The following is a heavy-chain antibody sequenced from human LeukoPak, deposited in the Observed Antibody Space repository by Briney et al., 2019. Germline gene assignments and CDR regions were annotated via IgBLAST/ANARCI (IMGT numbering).Heavy chain of an antibody. D-gene: IGHD3-16*01. J-gene: IGHJ4*02. CDR2: ISGSGGTT. V-gene: IGHV3-23*01. Sequence: GGSLRLSCAASGFTFSSFGMRWVRQAPGKGLEWVSAISGSGGTTYCADSVKGRFTISRDNSKKTMYLQMKSLRAEDTAVYYCARDVGAVLGEVYFDFWGQGTLVTVSS. CDR1: GFTFSSFG. CDR3: ARDVGAVLGEVYFDF.